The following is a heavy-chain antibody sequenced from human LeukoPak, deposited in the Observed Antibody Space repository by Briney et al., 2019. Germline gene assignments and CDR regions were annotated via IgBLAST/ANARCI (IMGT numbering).Heavy chain of an antibody. CDR1: GGSFSGYY. V-gene: IGHV4-34*01. D-gene: IGHD3-10*01. CDR3: ARSVGELLFSGAFDI. J-gene: IGHJ3*02. Sequence: SETLSLTCDVYGGSFSGYYWSWIRQPPEKGLEWIGEINHSGSTNYNPSLKSRVTISVDTSKNQFSLKLSSVTAADTAVYYCARSVGELLFSGAFDIWGQGTMVTVSS. CDR2: INHSGST.